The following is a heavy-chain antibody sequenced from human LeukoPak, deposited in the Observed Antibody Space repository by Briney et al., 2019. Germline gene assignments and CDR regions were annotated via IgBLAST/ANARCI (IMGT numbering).Heavy chain of an antibody. CDR3: VRAPPGRCSDGFCYSDTLDI. V-gene: IGHV3-13*01. J-gene: IGHJ3*02. CDR2: IGTAADT. Sequence: GGSLRLSCGAYGFTFSRYDMHWVRQATGGGLEWVSYIGTAADTYYADSVKGRFTISRENAGNSLSLHMNSLRVGDTAVYYCVRAPPGRCSDGFCYSDTLDIWGRGTKVTVSS. D-gene: IGHD2-15*01. CDR1: GFTFSRYD.